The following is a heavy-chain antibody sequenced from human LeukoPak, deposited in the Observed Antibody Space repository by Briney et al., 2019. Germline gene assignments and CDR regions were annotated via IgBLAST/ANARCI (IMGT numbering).Heavy chain of an antibody. D-gene: IGHD6-19*01. CDR1: GFTVSSNY. CDR3: ARNGYTSGWYRN. J-gene: IGHJ4*02. CDR2: IYSGGST. Sequence: GGSLRLSCAASGFTVSSNYMSWVRQAPGKGLEWVSTIYSGGSTYYADSVKGRFTISRDTSKNTLYLQMNSLRGEDTAVYYCARNGYTSGWYRNWGQGTMVTVSS. V-gene: IGHV3-53*01.